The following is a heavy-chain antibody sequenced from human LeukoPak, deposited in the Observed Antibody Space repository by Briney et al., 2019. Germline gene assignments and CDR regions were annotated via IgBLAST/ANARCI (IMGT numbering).Heavy chain of an antibody. Sequence: PGGSLRLSCAASGFTFSSYGMHWVRQAPGKGLEWVAVISYDGSNKYYADSVKGRFTISRDNSKNTLYLQMNSLRAEDTAVYYCAKGCVENYDILTGGPGYWGQETLVTVSS. CDR2: ISYDGSNK. CDR1: GFTFSSYG. CDR3: AKGCVENYDILTGGPGY. D-gene: IGHD3-9*01. J-gene: IGHJ4*02. V-gene: IGHV3-30*18.